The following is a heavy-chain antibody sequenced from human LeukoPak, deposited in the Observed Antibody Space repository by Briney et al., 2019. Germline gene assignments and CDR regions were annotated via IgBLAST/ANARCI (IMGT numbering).Heavy chain of an antibody. J-gene: IGHJ4*02. D-gene: IGHD4-17*01. CDR2: IYYSGST. CDR1: GGSFSSYY. Sequence: SETLSLTCTLSGGSFSSYYRSWIRQPPGKGLEWIGYIYYSGSTNYNPSLKSRVTISIDTSKNQFSLKLMSVTATDTAVYYCAEGYGDQDYWGQGTLVTVSS. V-gene: IGHV4-59*08. CDR3: AEGYGDQDY.